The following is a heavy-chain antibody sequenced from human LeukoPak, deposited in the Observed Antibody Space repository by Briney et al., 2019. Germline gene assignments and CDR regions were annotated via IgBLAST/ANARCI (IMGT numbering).Heavy chain of an antibody. Sequence: GSLRLSCAASGFTFSSYSMNWIRQPPGKGLEWIGSIYYSGSTYYNPSLKSRVTISVDTSKNQFSLKLSSVTAADTAVYYCARAGPDGDAFDIWGQGTMVTVSS. V-gene: IGHV4-39*07. CDR3: ARAGPDGDAFDI. J-gene: IGHJ3*02. CDR2: IYYSGST. CDR1: GFTFSSYS.